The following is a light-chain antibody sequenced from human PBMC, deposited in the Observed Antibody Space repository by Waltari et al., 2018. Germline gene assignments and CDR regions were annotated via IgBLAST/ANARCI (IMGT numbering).Light chain of an antibody. CDR1: QSVANY. V-gene: IGKV3-11*01. CDR2: GAS. Sequence: VLLTQSPATLSFSPGERATLSCRASQSVANYLAWYQQKPGQAPRLLIYGASSRATGIPDRFSGTGSGTEFTLTISSLEPEDFAVYFCQRYSNSPLTFGGGTKVEIK. CDR3: QRYSNSPLT. J-gene: IGKJ4*01.